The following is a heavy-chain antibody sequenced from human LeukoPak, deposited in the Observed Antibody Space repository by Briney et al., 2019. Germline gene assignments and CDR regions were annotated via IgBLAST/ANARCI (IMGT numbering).Heavy chain of an antibody. J-gene: IGHJ6*03. CDR2: IYTSGST. D-gene: IGHD6-19*01. CDR1: GCSISSYY. V-gene: IGHV4-4*07. Sequence: SETLSLTCTVSGCSISSYYWSWIRQPAGKGLEWIGRIYTSGSTNYNPCLKSRVTMSVDTSTNQFSLKLRSVPAADTAVYYCARELTGQWLVRPYYYYMDVWGKGTTVTVSS. CDR3: ARELTGQWLVRPYYYYMDV.